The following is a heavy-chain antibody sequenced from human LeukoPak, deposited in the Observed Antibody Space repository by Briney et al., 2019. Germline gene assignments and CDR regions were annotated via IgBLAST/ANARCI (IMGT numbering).Heavy chain of an antibody. CDR1: GFTFGGSG. CDR3: DHFDY. J-gene: IGHJ4*02. V-gene: IGHV3-33*03. CDR2: IAYDGSRA. Sequence: GGSLRLSCAGSGFTFGGSGMHWVRQTPGKGLEWVAVIAYDGSRAFYADSVKGRFTISRDNSKNTMSVQMDDLRAEDTAVYNNDHFDYWGQGTLVTVSS.